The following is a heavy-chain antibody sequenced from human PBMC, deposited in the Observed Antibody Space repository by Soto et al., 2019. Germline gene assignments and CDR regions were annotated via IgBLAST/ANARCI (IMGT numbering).Heavy chain of an antibody. CDR3: AKAPRRYSSSPFFDY. V-gene: IGHV3-23*01. CDR1: GFTFSSHA. CDR2: ISGSGGST. D-gene: IGHD6-6*01. Sequence: GGSLRLCCAASGFTFSSHAMSWVRQAPGKGLEWVSAISGSGGSTYYADSVKGRFTISRDNSKNTLYLQMNSLRAEDTAVYYCAKAPRRYSSSPFFDYWGQGTLVTVSS. J-gene: IGHJ4*02.